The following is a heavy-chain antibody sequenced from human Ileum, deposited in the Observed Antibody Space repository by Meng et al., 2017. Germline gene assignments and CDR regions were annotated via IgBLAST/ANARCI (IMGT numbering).Heavy chain of an antibody. Sequence: EVQLSESGGVLVQPGVSLRLSCAASGFTFNNYAMGWVRQAPGKALEWVSSVTRNSGNIYYKDSVRGRFSISRDNSKDTVYLQMNSLRVEDTAVYYCAKYGREKYFYLDSWGQGTLVTVSS. CDR3: AKYGREKYFYLDS. CDR1: GFTFNNYA. D-gene: IGHD2/OR15-2a*01. J-gene: IGHJ4*02. CDR2: VTRNSGNI. V-gene: IGHV3-23*01.